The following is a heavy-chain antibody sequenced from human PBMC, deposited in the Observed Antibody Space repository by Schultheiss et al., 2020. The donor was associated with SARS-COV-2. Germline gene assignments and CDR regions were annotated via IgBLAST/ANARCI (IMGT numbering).Heavy chain of an antibody. CDR3: ARGDYDFWSGAYYYYYYYMDV. Sequence: SETLSLTCAVYGGSFSGYYWSWIRQPPGKGLEWIGEINHSGSTNYNPSLKSRVTISVDTSKNQFSLKLSSVTAADTAVYYCARGDYDFWSGAYYYYYYYMDVWGKGTTVTVSS. V-gene: IGHV4-34*01. D-gene: IGHD3-3*01. CDR2: INHSGST. J-gene: IGHJ6*03. CDR1: GGSFSGYY.